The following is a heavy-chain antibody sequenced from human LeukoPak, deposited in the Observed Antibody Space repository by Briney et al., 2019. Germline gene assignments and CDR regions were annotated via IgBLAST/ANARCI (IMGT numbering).Heavy chain of an antibody. D-gene: IGHD3-3*01. J-gene: IGHJ4*02. CDR2: IPGSGGAT. V-gene: IGHV3-23*01. CDR1: GFTFSSYA. Sequence: GGSLRLSCEASGFTFSSYAIRWVRQAPGTGLEWVSSIPGSGGATYYADSVRGRFTISRDNSKNTLYLQMNSLRAEDTAVYYCAKDDYDFWSGYLSWGQGTLVTVSS. CDR3: AKDDYDFWSGYLS.